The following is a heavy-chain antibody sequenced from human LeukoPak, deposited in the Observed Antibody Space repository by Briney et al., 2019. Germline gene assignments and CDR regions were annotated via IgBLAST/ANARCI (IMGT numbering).Heavy chain of an antibody. J-gene: IGHJ5*02. V-gene: IGHV1-24*01. CDR3: ATSYYGSGSSNWFDP. D-gene: IGHD3-10*01. CDR1: GYTLTELS. Sequence: GASVTVSCKVSGYTLTELSMHWVRQAPGKGLEWMGGFDPEDGETIYAQKFQGRVTMTEDTSTDTAYMELSSLRSEDTAAYYCATSYYGSGSSNWFDPWGQGTLVTVSS. CDR2: FDPEDGET.